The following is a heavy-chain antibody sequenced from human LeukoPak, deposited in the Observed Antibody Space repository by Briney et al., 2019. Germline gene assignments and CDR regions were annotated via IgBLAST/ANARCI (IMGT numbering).Heavy chain of an antibody. D-gene: IGHD3-9*01. J-gene: IGHJ4*02. V-gene: IGHV4-39*07. Sequence: SETLSLTCTVSGGSISSSSYYWSWIRQPPGKGLEWIGEINHSGSTNYNPSLKSRVTISVDTSKNQFSLKLSSVTAADTAVYYCARALPEIRYFDWLLEAYYFDYWGQGTLVTVSS. CDR3: ARALPEIRYFDWLLEAYYFDY. CDR1: GGSISSSSYY. CDR2: INHSGST.